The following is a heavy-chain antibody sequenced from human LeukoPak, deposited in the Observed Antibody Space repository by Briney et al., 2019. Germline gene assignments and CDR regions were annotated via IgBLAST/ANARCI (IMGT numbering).Heavy chain of an antibody. V-gene: IGHV1-69*01. CDR3: ARDRGRVTRPPAYFQR. CDR2: IFPMFGAA. Sequence: SVKVSCKASGGPLSSDVIIWVRQAPGQGLEWMGGIFPMFGAADYAQNFQGRVTITADASTTTAYMELSSLRSEDTAVYYCARDRGRVTRPPAYFQRWGQGTLITVSS. CDR1: GGPLSSDV. D-gene: IGHD2-21*02. J-gene: IGHJ1*01.